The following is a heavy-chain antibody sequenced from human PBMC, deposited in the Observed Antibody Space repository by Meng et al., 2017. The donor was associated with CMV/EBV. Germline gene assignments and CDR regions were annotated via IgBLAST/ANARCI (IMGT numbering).Heavy chain of an antibody. V-gene: IGHV3-74*01. CDR3: ARPLWSGYYYGMDV. CDR1: GFTFSSYW. J-gene: IGHJ6*02. CDR2: INSDGSST. Sequence: GESLKISCAAPGFTFSSYWMHWVRQAPGKGLVWVSRINSDGSSTSYADSVKGRFTISRDNAKNTLYLQMNSLRAEDTAVYYCARPLWSGYYYGMDVWGQGTTVTVSS. D-gene: IGHD3-3*01.